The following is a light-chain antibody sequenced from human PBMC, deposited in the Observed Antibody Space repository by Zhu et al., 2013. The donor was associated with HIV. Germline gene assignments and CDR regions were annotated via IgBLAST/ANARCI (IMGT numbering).Light chain of an antibody. CDR1: QSVSSN. CDR2: GAS. V-gene: IGKV3-15*01. Sequence: EIVMTQSPATLSVSPGERATLSCRASQSVSSNLAWYQQKPGQAPRLLIYGASTRATGIPARFSGSGSGTDFTLTISGLEPEDFAVYYCQQRSTFGPGTKVDV. CDR3: QQRST. J-gene: IGKJ3*01.